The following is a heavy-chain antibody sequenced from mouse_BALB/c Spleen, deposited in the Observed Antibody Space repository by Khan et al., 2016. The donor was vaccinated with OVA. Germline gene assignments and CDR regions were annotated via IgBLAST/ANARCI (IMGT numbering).Heavy chain of an antibody. D-gene: IGHD2-14*01. J-gene: IGHJ3*01. Sequence: EVQLLESGPSLVKPSQTLSLTCSVTGDSITSGYWCWIRKFPGHKLEYMGYILHSGRTYYNPSLKNRISITRHTSQKQYYLQLNSVTAEDTATYDCARSTYRDAFANWGQGTLVTVSA. CDR1: GDSITSGY. V-gene: IGHV3-8*02. CDR2: ILHSGRT. CDR3: ARSTYRDAFAN.